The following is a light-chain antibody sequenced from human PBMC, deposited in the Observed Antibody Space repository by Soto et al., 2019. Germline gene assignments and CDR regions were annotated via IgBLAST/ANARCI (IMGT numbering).Light chain of an antibody. CDR2: AAS. CDR1: QSISSY. Sequence: DIQMTQSPSSLSASVGDRVTMTFRASQSISSYLNWYQQKPGKAPKLLIYAASSLQSGVPSRFSGSGSGTDFTLTISSLQPEDFATYYCQQSYSTPRTFGQGTKVDI. CDR3: QQSYSTPRT. J-gene: IGKJ1*01. V-gene: IGKV1-39*01.